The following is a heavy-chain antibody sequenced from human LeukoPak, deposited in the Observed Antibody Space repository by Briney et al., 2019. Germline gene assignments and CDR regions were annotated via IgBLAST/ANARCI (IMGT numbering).Heavy chain of an antibody. V-gene: IGHV1-8*01. CDR1: GYTFTSYD. CDR2: MNPNNGNT. D-gene: IGHD6-13*01. CDR3: ARLASSSWPLYYYGMDV. Sequence: ASVKVSCKASGYTFTSYDINWVRQATGQGLEWMGWMNPNNGNTGYAQKFQGRVTMTRSTSISTAYMELSSLRSEDTAVYYSARLASSSWPLYYYGMDVWGQGTTVTVSS. J-gene: IGHJ6*02.